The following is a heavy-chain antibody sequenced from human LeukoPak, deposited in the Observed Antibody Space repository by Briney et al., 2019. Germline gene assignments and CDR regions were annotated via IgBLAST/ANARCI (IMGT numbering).Heavy chain of an antibody. J-gene: IGHJ5*02. Sequence: SETLSLTCTVSGGSISSYYWSWIRQPPGKGLEWIGYIYYSGSTNYNPSLESRVTISVDTSKNQFSLKLSSVTAADTAVYYCAREVEVRDGYNYGWFDPWGQGTLVTVSS. CDR1: GGSISSYY. V-gene: IGHV4-59*01. CDR2: IYYSGST. CDR3: AREVEVRDGYNYGWFDP. D-gene: IGHD5-24*01.